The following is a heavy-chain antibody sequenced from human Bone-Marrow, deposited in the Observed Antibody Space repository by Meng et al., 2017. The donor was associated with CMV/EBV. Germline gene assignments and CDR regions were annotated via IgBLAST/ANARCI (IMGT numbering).Heavy chain of an antibody. J-gene: IGHJ6*02. D-gene: IGHD3-16*01. CDR2: ISYDGSNK. Sequence: GGSLRLPCAASGFTFSSYAMHWVRQAPGKGLEWVAVISYDGSNKYYADSVKGRFTISRDNSKNTLYLQMNSLRAEDTAVYYCARDKRLGRVGVYYYGMDVWGQGTTVTVSS. CDR3: ARDKRLGRVGVYYYGMDV. V-gene: IGHV3-30*04. CDR1: GFTFSSYA.